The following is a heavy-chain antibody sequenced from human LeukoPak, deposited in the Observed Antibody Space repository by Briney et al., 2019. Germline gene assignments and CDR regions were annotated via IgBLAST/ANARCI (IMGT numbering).Heavy chain of an antibody. D-gene: IGHD2-15*01. CDR2: IYSGGNT. J-gene: IGHJ5*02. CDR3: ARQEYCSGGSCYTWFDP. Sequence: PGGSLRLSCAASGFTVSSNHLSWVRQAPGKGLECVSVIYSGGNTYYADSVKGRFTISRDNSKNTLFLQMNSLRAEDTAMYYCARQEYCSGGSCYTWFDPWGQGTLVTVSS. V-gene: IGHV3-53*01. CDR1: GFTVSSNH.